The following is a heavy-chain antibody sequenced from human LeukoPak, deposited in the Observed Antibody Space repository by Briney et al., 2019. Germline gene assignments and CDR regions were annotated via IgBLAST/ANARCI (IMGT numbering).Heavy chain of an antibody. V-gene: IGHV4-59*01. CDR1: GDSISSYY. CDR2: IYYSGST. CDR3: ARSIYGGNSLDY. D-gene: IGHD4-23*01. Sequence: SETLSLTCTVSGDSISSYYWSWIRQPPGKGLEWIGYIYYSGSTKYNPSLKSRVTISVDTSKNQFSLKLSSVTAADTAVYYCARSIYGGNSLDYWGQGTLVTVSS. J-gene: IGHJ4*02.